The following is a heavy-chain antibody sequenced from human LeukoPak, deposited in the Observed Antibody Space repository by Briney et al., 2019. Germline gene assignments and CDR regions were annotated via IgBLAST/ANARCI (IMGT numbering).Heavy chain of an antibody. Sequence: GGSLRLSCAASGFTFNSYEMNWVRQAPGKGLEWISYISTSGSTRYYADSVKGRFTISRDNTENSLYLQMNSLRAEDTAVYYCARGDGGYNYGMDVWGKGTTVTVSS. CDR2: ISTSGSTR. V-gene: IGHV3-48*03. CDR3: ARGDGGYNYGMDV. J-gene: IGHJ6*04. D-gene: IGHD4-23*01. CDR1: GFTFNSYE.